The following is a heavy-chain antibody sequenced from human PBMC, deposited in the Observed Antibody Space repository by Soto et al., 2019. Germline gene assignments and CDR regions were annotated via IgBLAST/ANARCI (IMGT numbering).Heavy chain of an antibody. J-gene: IGHJ4*02. D-gene: IGHD1-20*01. V-gene: IGHV4-4*02. CDR1: DVSISSTGW. CDR3: ARGHTYTWHY. CDR2: IYLHGTT. Sequence: PSETLSLTCTVSDVSISSTGWWGIGVRQPPGKGLEWIGEIYLHGTTKYSPSLESRVTVSADTSNNQFSLRLSSVTAADTAVYYCARGHTYTWHYWSQGTLVTVSS.